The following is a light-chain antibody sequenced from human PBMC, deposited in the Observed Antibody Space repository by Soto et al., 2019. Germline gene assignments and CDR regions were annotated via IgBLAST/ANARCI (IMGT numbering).Light chain of an antibody. CDR1: QSLLHSNGYNY. CDR2: LGS. Sequence: DIVMTTYPLSLRVTPGEPASISCRSSQSLLHSNGYNYLDWYLQKPGQSPQLLIYLGSNRASGVPDRFSGSGSGTDFTLKISRVEAEDVGVYYCMQALQTPTFGQGTRLEIK. J-gene: IGKJ5*01. CDR3: MQALQTPT. V-gene: IGKV2-28*01.